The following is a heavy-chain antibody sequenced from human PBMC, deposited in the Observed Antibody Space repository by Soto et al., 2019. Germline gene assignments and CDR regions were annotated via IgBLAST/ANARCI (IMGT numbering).Heavy chain of an antibody. V-gene: IGHV4-59*01. Sequence: WETLSLTCTVSDDSITSYYWSWIRQPPGKGLEWIGYAFYTGGTNYNPSLKSRVAISVDASKKQISLKLSSVTAADTAVYYCARDRGYRGYESNWFDPWGQGALVTVSS. CDR1: DDSITSYY. J-gene: IGHJ5*02. D-gene: IGHD5-12*01. CDR3: ARDRGYRGYESNWFDP. CDR2: AFYTGGT.